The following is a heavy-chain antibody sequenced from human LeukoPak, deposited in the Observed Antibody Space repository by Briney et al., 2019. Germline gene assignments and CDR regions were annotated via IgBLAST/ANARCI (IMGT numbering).Heavy chain of an antibody. CDR1: GFTFSAYA. V-gene: IGHV3-48*04. J-gene: IGHJ4*02. D-gene: IGHD2-15*01. Sequence: GGSLRLSCAGSGFTFSAYAMAWVRQVSGKGLECVSHITTGGSSIFYADSVKGRFTISRDNAKDSLYLQMNSLRAEDTAVYYCVRESIGFDYWGQGTLVTVSS. CDR3: VRESIGFDY. CDR2: ITTGGSSI.